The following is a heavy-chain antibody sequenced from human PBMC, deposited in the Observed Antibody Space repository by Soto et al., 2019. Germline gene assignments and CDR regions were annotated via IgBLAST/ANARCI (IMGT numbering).Heavy chain of an antibody. J-gene: IGHJ5*02. Sequence: LSLTCSVSGGSISRYYWSWIRQPPGKGLEWIGYAYYSGDTGYNPSLQSRVTMAVDTSKNQVSLKLTSVTAADTAVYYCARDRSTYGGGGTGEVKENWFDPWGQGALVTVSS. CDR2: AYYSGDT. D-gene: IGHD2-8*01. CDR3: ARDRSTYGGGGTGEVKENWFDP. CDR1: GGSISRYY. V-gene: IGHV4-59*01.